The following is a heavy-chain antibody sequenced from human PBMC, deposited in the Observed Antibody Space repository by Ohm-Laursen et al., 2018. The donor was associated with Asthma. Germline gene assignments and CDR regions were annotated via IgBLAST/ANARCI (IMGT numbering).Heavy chain of an antibody. J-gene: IGHJ4*02. CDR2: IYPGDSDT. Sequence: GESLKISCKGSGYSFTSYWIGWVRQMLGKGLEWMGIIYPGDSDTRYSPSFQGQVTISADKSINTAYLQWSSLKASDTAMYYCARALDIVVVPAAPSGFGYWGQGTLVTVSS. V-gene: IGHV5-51*01. CDR3: ARALDIVVVPAAPSGFGY. D-gene: IGHD2-2*03. CDR1: GYSFTSYW.